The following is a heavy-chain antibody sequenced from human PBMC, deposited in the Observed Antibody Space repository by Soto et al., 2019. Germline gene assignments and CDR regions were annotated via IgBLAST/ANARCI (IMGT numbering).Heavy chain of an antibody. CDR3: TKRQVVPTASLFGTDYYYGLDV. V-gene: IGHV3-23*01. Sequence: GGSLRLSCAASGFTFSSIDMNWVRQAPGKGLEWVSIISASGDSTSYADSVKGRFTVSRDNSENTLYLQMDSLRAEDTAVYYCTKRQVVPTASLFGTDYYYGLDVWGQGTTVTVSS. CDR2: ISASGDST. D-gene: IGHD2-2*01. J-gene: IGHJ6*02. CDR1: GFTFSSID.